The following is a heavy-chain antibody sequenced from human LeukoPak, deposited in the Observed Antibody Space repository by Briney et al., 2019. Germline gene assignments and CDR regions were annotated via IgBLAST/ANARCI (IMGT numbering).Heavy chain of an antibody. V-gene: IGHV4-59*01. CDR1: GVSISIYY. CDR2: IYNSGST. D-gene: IGHD1-7*01. Sequence: SETLSLTCTVSGVSISIYYWSWVRQPPGKGLEWVGYIYNSGSTIYNPSLKSRATISADTSKNQFSLQLSSVTAADTAVYYCVRDRELNYWGQGTLVTVSS. CDR3: VRDRELNY. J-gene: IGHJ4*02.